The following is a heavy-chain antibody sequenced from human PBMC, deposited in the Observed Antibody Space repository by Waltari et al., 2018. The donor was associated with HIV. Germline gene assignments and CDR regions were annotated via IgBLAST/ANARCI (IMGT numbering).Heavy chain of an antibody. CDR2: IYTSGNT. CDR1: GGSISSGSYY. J-gene: IGHJ4*02. V-gene: IGHV4-61*02. D-gene: IGHD3-16*01. Sequence: QVQLQESGPGLVKPSQTLSLTCTVSGGSISSGSYYWGWIRQAAGKGLECIGRIYTSGNTNYRPSLKSRVTISMDTAKNQFSLRLSSVTAADTAVYYCARELSDYGATAWFDYWGRGTLVTVSS. CDR3: ARELSDYGATAWFDY.